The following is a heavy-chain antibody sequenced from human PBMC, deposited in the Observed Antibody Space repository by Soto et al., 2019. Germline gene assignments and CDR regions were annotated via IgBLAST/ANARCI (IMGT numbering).Heavy chain of an antibody. CDR2: IYYSGST. Sequence: SEPLSLTCSVSGGSIGGRSDYWSWKNKHPGKGLEWIGSIYYSGSTYYNPSLKSRVTISVDTSKNQFSLKLSSVTAADTAVYYCARTIVVVPAANPYNWFDPWGQGTLVTVSS. CDR3: ARTIVVVPAANPYNWFDP. J-gene: IGHJ5*02. D-gene: IGHD2-2*01. V-gene: IGHV4-39*01. CDR1: GGSIGGRSDY.